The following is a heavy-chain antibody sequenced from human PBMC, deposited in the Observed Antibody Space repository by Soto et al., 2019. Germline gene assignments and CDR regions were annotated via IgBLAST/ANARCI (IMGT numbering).Heavy chain of an antibody. V-gene: IGHV4-34*01. CDR2: INNRGKT. Sequence: PSETMSLACAVDGSPVTTYYWTWIRQLPGKGLEWVGAINNRGKTNYNPSLKSRLTVSLDTSQTQLSLKLTSVTAADTAVYYCLMVTYSGMDVWGQGTTVTVSS. J-gene: IGHJ6*02. D-gene: IGHD3-10*01. CDR1: GSPVTTYY. CDR3: LMVTYSGMDV.